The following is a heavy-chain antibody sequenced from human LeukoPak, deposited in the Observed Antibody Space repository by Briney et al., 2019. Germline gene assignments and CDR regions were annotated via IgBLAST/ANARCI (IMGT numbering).Heavy chain of an antibody. CDR3: TRGSIAYHYMDA. CDR2: IYYSGST. J-gene: IGHJ6*03. V-gene: IGHV4-59*01. CDR1: GGSISSYY. Sequence: SETLSLTCTVSGGSISSYYWSWLRQPPGKGLEGIGNIYYSGSTNYNPSLKSRVTISVDTSKNQFSLKLSSVTAADTAVYYCTRGSIAYHYMDAWGKGTTVTISS. D-gene: IGHD3-22*01.